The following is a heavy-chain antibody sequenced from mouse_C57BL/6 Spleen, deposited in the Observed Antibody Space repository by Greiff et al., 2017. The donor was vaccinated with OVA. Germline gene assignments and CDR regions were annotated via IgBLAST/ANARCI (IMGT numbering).Heavy chain of an antibody. J-gene: IGHJ3*01. D-gene: IGHD2-5*01. CDR3: ARPAYYSNRWFAS. Sequence: VESGASVKISCKASGYAFSSYWMNWVKQRPGKGLEWIGQIYPGDGDTNYNGKFKGKATLTADKSSSTAYMQLSSLTSEDSAVYFCARPAYYSNRWFASWGQGTLVTVSA. CDR1: GYAFSSYW. CDR2: IYPGDGDT. V-gene: IGHV1-80*01.